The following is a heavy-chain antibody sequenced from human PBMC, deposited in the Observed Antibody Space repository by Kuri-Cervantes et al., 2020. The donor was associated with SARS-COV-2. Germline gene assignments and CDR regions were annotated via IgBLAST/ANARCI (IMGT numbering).Heavy chain of an antibody. Sequence: GGSLRLSCAASGFTFSSYGMHWVRQAPGKGLEWVAVIWYDGSNKYYADSVKGRFAISRDNSKNTLYLQMNSLRAEDTAVYYCARDTTNVLRYFDWLPIDYWGQGTLVTVSS. CDR2: IWYDGSNK. CDR1: GFTFSSYG. CDR3: ARDTTNVLRYFDWLPIDY. J-gene: IGHJ4*02. V-gene: IGHV3-33*01. D-gene: IGHD3-9*01.